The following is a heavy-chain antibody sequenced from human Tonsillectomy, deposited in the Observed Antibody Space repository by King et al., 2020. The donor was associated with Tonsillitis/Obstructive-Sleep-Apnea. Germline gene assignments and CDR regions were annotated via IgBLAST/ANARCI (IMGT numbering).Heavy chain of an antibody. J-gene: IGHJ1*01. D-gene: IGHD3-22*01. CDR3: ARDYYDRSGYYHGYFQH. CDR2: SRPYNGDT. Sequence: QLVQSGAEVKKPGASVKVSCKASGYTFTNYDITWVRQAPGQGLECMGWSRPYNGDTNYAQKLQGRVTMTSDTSTSTAYMELRSLRSDDTAVYYCARDYYDRSGYYHGYFQHWGQGTLVTVSS. V-gene: IGHV1-18*01. CDR1: GYTFTNYD.